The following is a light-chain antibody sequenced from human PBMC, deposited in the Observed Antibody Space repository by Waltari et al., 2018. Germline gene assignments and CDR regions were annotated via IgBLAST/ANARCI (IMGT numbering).Light chain of an antibody. J-gene: IGKJ1*01. CDR1: QSVSRD. CDR3: QHYLRLPVT. Sequence: EIVLTQSPGTLSLSLGERATLSCRASQSVSRDLTWYQQKPGQAPRLLIYGASTRAPGIPDRFSGSGSGTDFSLTISRLEPDDFAVYYCQHYLRLPVTFGQGTTVEV. V-gene: IGKV3-20*01. CDR2: GAS.